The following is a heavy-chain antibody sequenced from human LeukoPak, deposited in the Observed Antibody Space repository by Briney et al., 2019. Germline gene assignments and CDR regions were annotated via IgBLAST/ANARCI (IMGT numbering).Heavy chain of an antibody. J-gene: IGHJ3*02. D-gene: IGHD3-3*01. CDR1: DYSISSGSS. CDR3: ARATYYDFWSGMGAFDI. Sequence: SETLSLTCTVSDYSISSGSSWGWIRQSPGKGLECIGTIYHSGNTYYNPSLKSRATISVNTSKSQFPLNLTSVTAADTAVYFCARATYYDFWSGMGAFDIWGQGTVVTASS. V-gene: IGHV4-38-2*02. CDR2: IYHSGNT.